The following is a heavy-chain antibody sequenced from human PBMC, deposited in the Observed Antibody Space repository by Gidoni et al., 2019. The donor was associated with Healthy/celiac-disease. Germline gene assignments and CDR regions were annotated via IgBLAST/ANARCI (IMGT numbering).Heavy chain of an antibody. CDR3: ASSGVVAAWFDY. J-gene: IGHJ4*02. CDR1: GYTFTSYY. Sequence: QVQLVQSGAEVKKPGASVKVSCTASGYTFTSYYMHWVRQAPGQGLEWMGIINPSGGSTSYAQKFQGRVTMTRDTSTSTVYMELSSLRSEDTAVYYCASSGVVAAWFDYWGQGTLVTVSS. V-gene: IGHV1-46*01. D-gene: IGHD2-15*01. CDR2: INPSGGST.